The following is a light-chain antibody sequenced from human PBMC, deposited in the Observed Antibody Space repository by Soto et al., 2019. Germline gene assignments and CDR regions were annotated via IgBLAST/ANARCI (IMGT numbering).Light chain of an antibody. J-gene: IGKJ4*01. CDR3: QQYNNWPVT. V-gene: IGKV3-15*01. CDR2: GAS. Sequence: EIVMTQSPATLSVSPRERATLSCRASQSVSSNLAWYQQKPGQAPRLLIYGASTRATGIPARFSGSGSGTEFTLTISSLQSEDFAVYYCQQYNNWPVTFGGGTKVDI. CDR1: QSVSSN.